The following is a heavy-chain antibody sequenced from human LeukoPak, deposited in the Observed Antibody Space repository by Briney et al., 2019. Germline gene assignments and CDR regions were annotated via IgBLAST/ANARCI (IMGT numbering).Heavy chain of an antibody. D-gene: IGHD2-15*01. J-gene: IGHJ4*02. Sequence: GGSLRLSCAASGFTFSDFPMIWVRQAPGKGLEWVSSIFPSSDEIHYADSVKGRFTISRDNSRSTLSLQMNSLRAEDTAVYYCAKKTPSCSGGSCYSGGHLDYWGQGTLVTVSS. V-gene: IGHV3-23*01. CDR3: AKKTPSCSGGSCYSGGHLDY. CDR1: GFTFSDFP. CDR2: IFPSSDEI.